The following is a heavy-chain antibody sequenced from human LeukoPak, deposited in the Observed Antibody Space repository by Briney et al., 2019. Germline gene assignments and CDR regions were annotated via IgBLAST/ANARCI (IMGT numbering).Heavy chain of an antibody. CDR1: GGTFSSYA. Sequence: SVTVSCKASGGTFSSYAISWVRQAPGQGLEWMGGIIPIFGTANYAQKFQGRVTITADKSTSTAYMELSSLRSEDTAVYYCARGLLWFGELPYYYYYGTDVWGKGTTVTVSS. J-gene: IGHJ6*04. V-gene: IGHV1-69*06. CDR2: IIPIFGTA. CDR3: ARGLLWFGELPYYYYYGTDV. D-gene: IGHD3-10*01.